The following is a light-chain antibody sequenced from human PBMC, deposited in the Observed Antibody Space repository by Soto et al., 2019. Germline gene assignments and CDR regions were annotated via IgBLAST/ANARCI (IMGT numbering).Light chain of an antibody. CDR1: QILYSSNNKNY. V-gene: IGKV4-1*01. CDR3: QQYYSTPWT. J-gene: IGKJ1*01. CDR2: WAS. Sequence: DIVMTQSPDSLAVSLGERATINCKSSQILYSSNNKNYLAWYQQKPGHPPELLIYWASTRESGVPDRFSGSGPETDFTLTISSLQAEDVAVYYCQQYYSTPWTFGQGTKVEIK.